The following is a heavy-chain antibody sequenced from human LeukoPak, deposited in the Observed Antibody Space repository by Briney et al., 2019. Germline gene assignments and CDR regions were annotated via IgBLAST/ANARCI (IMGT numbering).Heavy chain of an antibody. Sequence: GASVKVSCKASGYTFTSYGINWVRQAPGQGLEWMGRISAYNGNTNYAQKLQGRVTMTTDTSTSTAYMELRSLRSDDTAVYYCAREIDYGDPYYYYGMDVWGQGTTVTVSS. J-gene: IGHJ6*02. CDR2: ISAYNGNT. V-gene: IGHV1-18*01. D-gene: IGHD4-17*01. CDR3: AREIDYGDPYYYYGMDV. CDR1: GYTFTSYG.